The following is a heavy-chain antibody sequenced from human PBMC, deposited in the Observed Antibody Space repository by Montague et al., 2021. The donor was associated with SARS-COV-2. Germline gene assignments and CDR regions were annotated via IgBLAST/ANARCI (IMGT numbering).Heavy chain of an antibody. D-gene: IGHD3-3*01. CDR3: ARDYDVWIDYPKWFFDL. CDR2: ISSSGSYR. Sequence: SLRLSCAASGFILRNYYISWIRQAPGKGLEWVSYISSSGSYRDYADSVKGRFTISRDTGRNSVHLQIDSRRAEDTAVYYCARDYDVWIDYPKWFFDLWGRGTLVTVSS. V-gene: IGHV3-11*06. CDR1: GFILRNYY. J-gene: IGHJ2*01.